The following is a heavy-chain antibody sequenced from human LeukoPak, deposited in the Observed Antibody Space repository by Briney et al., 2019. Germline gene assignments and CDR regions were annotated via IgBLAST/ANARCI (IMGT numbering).Heavy chain of an antibody. V-gene: IGHV3-23*01. Sequence: GGSLRLSCAASGFTFSTYAMSWVRQAPSKGLEWVSAISGGGASTYYADSVKGRFTISRDNSKNTLYLQMNSLRAEDTAVYNCAKVKRCSGGSCYPLDRLDYWGQGTLVTVSS. CDR1: GFTFSTYA. CDR2: ISGGGAST. CDR3: AKVKRCSGGSCYPLDRLDY. D-gene: IGHD2-15*01. J-gene: IGHJ4*02.